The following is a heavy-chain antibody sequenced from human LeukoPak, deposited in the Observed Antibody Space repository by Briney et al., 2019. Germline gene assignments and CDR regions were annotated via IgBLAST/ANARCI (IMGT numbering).Heavy chain of an antibody. CDR1: GFTFSSYS. D-gene: IGHD5-12*01. V-gene: IGHV3-48*01. CDR3: ARALRYSGYDSIPHMDV. CDR2: ISSSSSTI. J-gene: IGHJ6*03. Sequence: GGSLRLSCAASGFTFSSYSMLWVRQAPGKGLEWVSYISSSSSTIYYADSVKGRFTISRDNAKNSLYLQMNTLRAEDTAVYYCARALRYSGYDSIPHMDVWGKGTTVTVSS.